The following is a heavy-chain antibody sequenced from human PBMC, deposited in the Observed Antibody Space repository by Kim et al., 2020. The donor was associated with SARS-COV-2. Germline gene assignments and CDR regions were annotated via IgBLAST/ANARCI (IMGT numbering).Heavy chain of an antibody. CDR3: ARSSGVRGVRGFVETSGGSGVFDY. CDR1: GFTFSDYY. Sequence: GGSLRLSCAASGFTFSDYYMSWIRQAPGKGLEWVSYISSSGSTIYYADSVKGRFTISRDNAKNSLYLQMNSLRAEDTAVYYCARSSGVRGVRGFVETSGGSGVFDYWGQGTLVTVSS. D-gene: IGHD3-10*01. CDR2: ISSSGSTI. V-gene: IGHV3-11*04. J-gene: IGHJ4*02.